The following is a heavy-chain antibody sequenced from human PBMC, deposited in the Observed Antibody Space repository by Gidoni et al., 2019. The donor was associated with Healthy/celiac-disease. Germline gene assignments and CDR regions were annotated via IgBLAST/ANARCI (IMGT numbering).Heavy chain of an antibody. J-gene: IGHJ6*03. CDR1: GFTVSTNY. D-gene: IGHD6-13*01. CDR3: ARGGLFGIAAPAYYMDV. Sequence: EVQLVESGGGLIQPGGSLRLSCAPSGFTVSTNYMSWVRQAPGKGLEWVSVIYSGGSTYYADSVKGRFTISRDNSKNTLYLQMNSLRAEDTAVYYCARGGLFGIAAPAYYMDVWGKGTTVTVSS. CDR2: IYSGGST. V-gene: IGHV3-53*01.